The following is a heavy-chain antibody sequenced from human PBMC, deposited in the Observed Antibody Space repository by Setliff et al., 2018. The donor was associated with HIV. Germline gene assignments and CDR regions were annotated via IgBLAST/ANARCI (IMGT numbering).Heavy chain of an antibody. CDR2: ISPYHGNT. D-gene: IGHD4-17*01. CDR1: GYTFTSYG. V-gene: IGHV1-18*01. CDR3: ARDMTTVTHNGFDP. J-gene: IGHJ5*02. Sequence: ASVKVSCKASGYTFTSYGISWVRQAPGQGLEWMGWISPYHGNTNYAQKLQGRVTMTTDTSTSTAYMELRSLRSDDPAVYYCARDMTTVTHNGFDPWGQGTLVTVSS.